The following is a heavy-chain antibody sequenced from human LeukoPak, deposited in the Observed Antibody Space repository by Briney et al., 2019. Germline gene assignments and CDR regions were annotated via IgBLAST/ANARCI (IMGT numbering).Heavy chain of an antibody. J-gene: IGHJ6*02. CDR3: ARGYLTVYDFWSSYSLYGMDV. CDR1: GGSFSGYY. CDR2: INHSGST. V-gene: IGHV4-34*01. Sequence: SETLSLTCAVYGGSFSGYYWSWIRQPPGKGLEWIGEINHSGSTNYNPSLKSRVTISVDTSKNQFSLKLSSVTAADTAVYYCARGYLTVYDFWSSYSLYGMDVWGQGTTVTVSS. D-gene: IGHD3-3*01.